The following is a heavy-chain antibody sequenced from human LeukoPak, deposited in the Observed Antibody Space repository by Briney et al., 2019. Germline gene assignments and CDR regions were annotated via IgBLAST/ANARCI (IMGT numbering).Heavy chain of an antibody. CDR1: GYTFTSYY. D-gene: IGHD6-13*01. V-gene: IGHV1-46*01. CDR3: ARSFSRRGSSSSWSGHPRFDY. Sequence: ASVKVSCKASGYTFTSYYMHWVRQAPGQGLEWMGIINPSGGSTSYAQKFQGRVTMTRDMSTSTVYMELSSLRSEDTAVYYCARSFSRRGSSSSWSGHPRFDYWGQGTLVTVSS. J-gene: IGHJ4*02. CDR2: INPSGGST.